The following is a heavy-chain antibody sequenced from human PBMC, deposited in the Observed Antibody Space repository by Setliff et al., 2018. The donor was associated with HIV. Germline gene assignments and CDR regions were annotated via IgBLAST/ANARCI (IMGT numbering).Heavy chain of an antibody. CDR3: ARARRAGSGPKYFQH. D-gene: IGHD2-15*01. J-gene: IGHJ1*01. Sequence: PSETLSLTCTVSGGSMNDYYWSWVRQPAGKTLEWLGRISSSGISTYNFSLRSRVTMSIDTSNNQFSLTLNSVTAADTAVYYCARARRAGSGPKYFQHWGQGTLVTVSS. CDR1: GGSMNDYY. CDR2: ISSSGIS. V-gene: IGHV4-4*07.